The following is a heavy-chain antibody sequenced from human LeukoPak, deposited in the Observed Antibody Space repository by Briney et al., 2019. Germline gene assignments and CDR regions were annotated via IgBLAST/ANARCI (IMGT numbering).Heavy chain of an antibody. D-gene: IGHD6-19*01. CDR3: ARNLGDVQWLVHSFDY. CDR1: GFTFSSYA. V-gene: IGHV3-30-3*01. Sequence: GGSLRLSCAASGFTFSSYAMHWARQAPGKGLEWVAVISYDGSNKYYADSVKGRFTISRDNSKNSLYLQMNSLRAEDTAVYYCARNLGDVQWLVHSFDYWGQGTLVTVSS. J-gene: IGHJ4*02. CDR2: ISYDGSNK.